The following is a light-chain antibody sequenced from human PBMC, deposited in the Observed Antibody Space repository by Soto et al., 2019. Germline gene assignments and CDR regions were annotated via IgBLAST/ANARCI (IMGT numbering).Light chain of an antibody. CDR3: GSYEGSNTFV. V-gene: IGLV2-8*01. J-gene: IGLJ1*01. CDR1: SSDVGGYNY. Sequence: QSALTQPPSASGSPGQSVTISCTGTSSDVGGYNYVSWYQQHPGKAPKLMIYEVSKRPSGVPDRFSGSKSGNTASLTVSGLQVEDEADYYCGSYEGSNTFVFGTGTKVTVL. CDR2: EVS.